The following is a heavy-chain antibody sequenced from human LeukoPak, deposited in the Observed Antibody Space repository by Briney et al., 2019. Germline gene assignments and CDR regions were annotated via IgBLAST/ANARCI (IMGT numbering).Heavy chain of an antibody. D-gene: IGHD3-22*01. Sequence: GGSLRLPCAAVGVALRSYSMNWVRQAPGQGLEWVSYISSSSSTKYYADSVKGRFTISRDNANNSVYLQMNSLRDEATAVYYCARDKYAVGYYYDSSTDAFDIWGQGTMVTVSS. CDR2: ISSSSSTK. CDR3: ARDKYAVGYYYDSSTDAFDI. V-gene: IGHV3-48*02. J-gene: IGHJ3*02. CDR1: GVALRSYS.